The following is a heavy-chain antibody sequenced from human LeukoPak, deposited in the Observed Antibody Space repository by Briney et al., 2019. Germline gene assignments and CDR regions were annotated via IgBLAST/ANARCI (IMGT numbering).Heavy chain of an antibody. V-gene: IGHV4-61*01. CDR3: ARESTHCDGGYDS. J-gene: IGHJ4*02. CDR2: IYYSGST. Sequence: SETLSLTCTVSGGSINSGSYYWSWIRQPPGKGLEWIGYIYYSGSTNYNPSLKSRVTISVDTSKNQFSLKLRSVTAADTAVYYCARESTHCDGGYDSWGQGTLVTVSS. D-gene: IGHD4-17*01. CDR1: GGSINSGSYY.